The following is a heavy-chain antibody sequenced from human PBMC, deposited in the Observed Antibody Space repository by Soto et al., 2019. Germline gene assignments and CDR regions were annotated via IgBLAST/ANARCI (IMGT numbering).Heavy chain of an antibody. CDR1: GGSISSGGYS. CDR3: ARERCSSTSCYHFDY. J-gene: IGHJ4*02. CDR2: IYHSGST. D-gene: IGHD2-2*01. Sequence: PSETLSLTCAVSGGSISSGGYSWSWIRQPPGKGLEWIGYIYHSGSTYYNPSLKSRVTISADKSKNQFSLKLSSVAAADTAVHYCARERCSSTSCYHFDYWGQGTLVTVSS. V-gene: IGHV4-30-2*01.